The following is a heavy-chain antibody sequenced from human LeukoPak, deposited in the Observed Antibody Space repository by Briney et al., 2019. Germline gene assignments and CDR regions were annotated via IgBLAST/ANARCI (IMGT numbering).Heavy chain of an antibody. J-gene: IGHJ4*02. V-gene: IGHV3-20*04. CDR3: ARSRSGYYEDY. CDR1: GFTFDDYG. CDR2: INWNGGST. D-gene: IGHD3-22*01. Sequence: AGGSLRLSCAASGFTFDDYGMSWVRQAPGKGLEWVSGINWNGGSTGYADSVKGRFTISRDNAKNSLSLQVNSLSAEDTAVYYCARSRSGYYEDYWGQGTLVTVSS.